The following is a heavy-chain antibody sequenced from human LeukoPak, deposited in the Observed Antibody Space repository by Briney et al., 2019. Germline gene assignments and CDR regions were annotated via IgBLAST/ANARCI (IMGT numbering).Heavy chain of an antibody. CDR3: ANDGGAVAWPYYFDY. D-gene: IGHD6-19*01. J-gene: IGHJ4*02. Sequence: PGGSLRLSSAASGFTFSSYAMSWVRQAPGKGLEWVSAISGSGGSTYYADSVKGRFTISRDNSKNTLYLQMNSLRAEDTAVYYCANDGGAVAWPYYFDYWGQGTLVTVSS. CDR2: ISGSGGST. V-gene: IGHV3-23*01. CDR1: GFTFSSYA.